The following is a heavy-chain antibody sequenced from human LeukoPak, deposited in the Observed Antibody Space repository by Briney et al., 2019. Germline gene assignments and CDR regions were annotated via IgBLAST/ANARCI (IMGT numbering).Heavy chain of an antibody. CDR2: MNPSSGNT. J-gene: IGHJ4*02. Sequence: ASVQVSCKASGYSFSSYDINWVRQATGQGPEWIGWMNPSSGNTGYAQRFQGRVTMTRDTSTSTAYLELSSLTSEDTAVYYCEAHTYYFSSGSFGHWGQGTLVTVSS. V-gene: IGHV1-8*01. D-gene: IGHD3-10*01. CDR3: EAHTYYFSSGSFGH. CDR1: GYSFSSYD.